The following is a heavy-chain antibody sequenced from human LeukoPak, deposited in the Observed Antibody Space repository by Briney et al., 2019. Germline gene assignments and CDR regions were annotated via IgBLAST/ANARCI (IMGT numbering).Heavy chain of an antibody. Sequence: GGSLRLSCAASGFSFNTYAMSWVRQAPGKGLEWVSAISNTGGSTYYADSVKGRFTISRDKSKNTLSLKMNSMRAEDTAVYYCAQQVGYCSSGSCYFTYWGQGTLVTVSS. CDR2: ISNTGGST. D-gene: IGHD2-15*01. CDR3: AQQVGYCSSGSCYFTY. J-gene: IGHJ1*01. V-gene: IGHV3-23*01. CDR1: GFSFNTYA.